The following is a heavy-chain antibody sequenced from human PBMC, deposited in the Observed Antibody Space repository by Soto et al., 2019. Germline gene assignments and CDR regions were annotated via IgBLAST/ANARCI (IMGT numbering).Heavy chain of an antibody. CDR3: ARGMGMIRRHDS. CDR1: GGSISGGDYY. Sequence: QVQLQESGPGLVKPSETLSLTCTVSGGSISGGDYYWTWIRQSPGKGLEWIGNIYYTGTTYYHPSRKSRVTISVDTSNNQFSLSLNSVPATDTAVYYCARGMGMIRRHDSWGQGTLVIVST. D-gene: IGHD3-22*01. J-gene: IGHJ4*02. V-gene: IGHV4-30-4*01. CDR2: IYYTGTT.